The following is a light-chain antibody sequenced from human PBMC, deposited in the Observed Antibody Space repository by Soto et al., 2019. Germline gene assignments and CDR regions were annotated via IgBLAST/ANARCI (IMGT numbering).Light chain of an antibody. J-gene: IGKJ5*01. CDR3: QQYGTSPIT. V-gene: IGKV3-20*01. CDR1: QTVSSY. CDR2: GAS. Sequence: ENVLTQSPGTLSLSPGERATLSCRASQTVSSYLTWYQQRRGQAPRLLIYGASKRATGIPDRFSGSGSGTDCTLTISTLEPEDFALYYCQQYGTSPITFGQGTRLAIK.